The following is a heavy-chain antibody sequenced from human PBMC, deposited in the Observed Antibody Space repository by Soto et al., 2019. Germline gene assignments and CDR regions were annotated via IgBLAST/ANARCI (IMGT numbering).Heavy chain of an antibody. CDR3: AKHAKYCRGGICSFPYFFDY. CDR2: VSASGDPT. Sequence: GGSLRLSCPTSGFAFSSYAMSWVRQAPGKGLEWVAGVSASGDPTDYADSVKGRFTISRENSRNTLYLLMNSLRAEDTAVYYCAKHAKYCRGGICSFPYFFDYWGQGTLVTVSS. J-gene: IGHJ4*02. D-gene: IGHD2-15*01. V-gene: IGHV3-23*01. CDR1: GFAFSSYA.